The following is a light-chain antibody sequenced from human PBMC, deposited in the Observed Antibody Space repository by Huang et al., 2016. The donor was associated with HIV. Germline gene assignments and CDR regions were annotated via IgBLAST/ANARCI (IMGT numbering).Light chain of an antibody. J-gene: IGKJ1*01. CDR2: KVS. CDR1: HSLLHSDGNTY. CDR3: MQGTHWPQT. Sequence: DAVLTQSPLSLPVTLGQPASISCKSSHSLLHSDGNTYLNWFLQRPGQSLRRLIYKVSSRDFGVPARFSGSGSGADFTLTISRVEADDIGVYYCMQGTHWPQTFGQGTKVEVK. V-gene: IGKV2-30*02.